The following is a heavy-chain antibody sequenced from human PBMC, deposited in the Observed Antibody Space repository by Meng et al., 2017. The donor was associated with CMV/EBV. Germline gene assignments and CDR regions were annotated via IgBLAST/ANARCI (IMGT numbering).Heavy chain of an antibody. CDR3: VRSSGWSLFDY. J-gene: IGHJ4*02. CDR1: GFPFSDYY. V-gene: IGHV1-2*02. D-gene: IGHD6-19*01. Sequence: QWQRVTSGAGMKKPGASVKVSCTTSGFPFSDYYIHWVRQAPGQGLEWMGWVNSNNDATNYARKFQGRVSMTRDTSISTAHMELSRLMSDDTAVYYCVRSSGWSLFDYWGQGTLVTVSS. CDR2: VNSNNDAT.